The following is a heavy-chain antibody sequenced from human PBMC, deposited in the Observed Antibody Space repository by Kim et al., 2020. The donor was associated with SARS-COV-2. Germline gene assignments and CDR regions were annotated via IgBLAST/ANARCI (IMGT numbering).Heavy chain of an antibody. D-gene: IGHD1-26*01. Sequence: GGSLRLSCAASGFTFSSYAMSWVRQAPGKGLEWVSAISGSGGSTYYADSVKGRFTISRDNSKNTLYLQMNSLRAEDTAVYYCAKDGAKWELLVGRGGMDVWGQGTTVTVSS. CDR3: AKDGAKWELLVGRGGMDV. CDR1: GFTFSSYA. V-gene: IGHV3-23*01. CDR2: ISGSGGST. J-gene: IGHJ6*02.